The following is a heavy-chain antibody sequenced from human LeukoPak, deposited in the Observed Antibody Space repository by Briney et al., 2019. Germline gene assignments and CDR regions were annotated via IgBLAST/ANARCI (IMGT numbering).Heavy chain of an antibody. V-gene: IGHV1-46*01. Sequence: GASVKVSCKASGYTFTRYFIHWVRQAPGQGLEWMGIINPSGGSTTYAQKFQGRVTMTRDMSTSTVYMEMSRLRSDDTAVYYCARSEARAMVKPPFDYWGQGTLVTVSS. CDR3: ARSEARAMVKPPFDY. CDR2: INPSGGST. CDR1: GYTFTRYF. J-gene: IGHJ4*02. D-gene: IGHD5-18*01.